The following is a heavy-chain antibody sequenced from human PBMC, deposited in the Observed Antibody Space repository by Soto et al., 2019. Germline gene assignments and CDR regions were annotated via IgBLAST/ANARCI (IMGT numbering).Heavy chain of an antibody. D-gene: IGHD3-3*01. V-gene: IGHV4-59*01. CDR3: ARGKGRITIFGVVFDDAFDI. CDR2: IYYSGST. CDR1: GGSISSYY. J-gene: IGHJ3*02. Sequence: SETLSLTCTVSGGSISSYYWSWIRQPPGKGLEWIGYIYYSGSTNYNPSLKSRVTISVDTSKNQFSLKLSSVTAADTAVYYCARGKGRITIFGVVFDDAFDIWGQGTMVTVSS.